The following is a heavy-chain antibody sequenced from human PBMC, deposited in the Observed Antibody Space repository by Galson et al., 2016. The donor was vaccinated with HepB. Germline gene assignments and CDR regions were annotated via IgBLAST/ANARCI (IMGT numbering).Heavy chain of an antibody. CDR1: GFTFSIYS. CDR3: ASALGIHDYYGMDA. CDR2: ISRTTSTI. D-gene: IGHD5-18*01. Sequence: SLRLSCAASGFTFSIYSMNWVRQAPGKGLEWVSYISRTTSTIYYADSVKGRFTNSRDNAKNPLYLQMNSLRDEDTAVYYCASALGIHDYYGMDAWGQGTTVTVSS. J-gene: IGHJ6*02. V-gene: IGHV3-48*02.